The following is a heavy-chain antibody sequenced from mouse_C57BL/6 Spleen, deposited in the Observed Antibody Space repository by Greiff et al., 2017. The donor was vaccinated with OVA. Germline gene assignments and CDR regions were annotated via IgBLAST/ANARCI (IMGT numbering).Heavy chain of an antibody. CDR2: IYPGDGDT. CDR3: ARSYDDAY. D-gene: IGHD2-12*01. CDR1: GYAFSSSW. Sequence: VQLQQSGPELVKPGASVKISCKASGYAFSSSWMNWVKQRPGKGLEWIGRIYPGDGDTNYNGKFKGKATLTADKSSSTAYMQLSSLTSEDSAVYFCARSYDDAYWGQGTLVTVSA. V-gene: IGHV1-82*01. J-gene: IGHJ3*01.